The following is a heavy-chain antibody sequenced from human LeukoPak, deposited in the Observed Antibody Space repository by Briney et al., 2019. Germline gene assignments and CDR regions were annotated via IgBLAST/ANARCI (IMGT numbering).Heavy chain of an antibody. CDR2: ISGYNAVT. J-gene: IGHJ4*02. CDR1: GYTFTNYG. V-gene: IGHV1-18*01. CDR3: ARGDYSGTYYYFDF. Sequence: ASVKVSCKASGYTFTNYGISWVRQAPGQGLKWLGWISGYNAVTSYPQKIEGRVTMTTDTSTATAYMELRSLRSDDTAVYYCARGDYSGTYYYFDFWGQGTLVTVSS. D-gene: IGHD1-26*01.